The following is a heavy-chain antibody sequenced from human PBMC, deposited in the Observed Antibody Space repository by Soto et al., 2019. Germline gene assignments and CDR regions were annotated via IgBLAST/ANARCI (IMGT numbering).Heavy chain of an antibody. D-gene: IGHD5-12*01. Sequence: EVQLMESGGGLVQPGGSLRLSCAASGFTFSSYWMHWVRQAPGKGLVWVSRIKGDGSETNYADSVKGRFTISRDNAKNTLYLPLNSLRAEDTAVYYCLKSNSGYGNFDYWGQGTRVTVSS. CDR2: IKGDGSET. J-gene: IGHJ4*02. CDR3: LKSNSGYGNFDY. CDR1: GFTFSSYW. V-gene: IGHV3-74*01.